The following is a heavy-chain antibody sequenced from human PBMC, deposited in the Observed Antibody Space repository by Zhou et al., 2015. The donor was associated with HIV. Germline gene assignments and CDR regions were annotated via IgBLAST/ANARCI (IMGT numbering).Heavy chain of an antibody. Sequence: DVQLVESGGASVQPGGSLRLSCAGSGFTFSVYWMHWVRQVPGKGLVWVSRINGDGSSTTYADSVKGRFTISRDNPKNTLYLEMNSLRADDTAVYYCVREEVGITPYFDYWGQGILVTVSS. CDR3: VREEVGITPYFDY. CDR2: INGDGSST. D-gene: IGHD1-26*01. V-gene: IGHV3-74*01. CDR1: GFTFSVYW. J-gene: IGHJ4*02.